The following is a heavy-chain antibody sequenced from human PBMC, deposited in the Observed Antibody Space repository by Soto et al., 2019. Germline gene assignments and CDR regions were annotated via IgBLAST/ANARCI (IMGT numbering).Heavy chain of an antibody. J-gene: IGHJ4*02. CDR2: INPNSGGT. D-gene: IGHD6-13*01. CDR1: GYTFTGYY. Sequence: GASVKVSCKASGYTFTGYYMHWVRQAPGQGLEWMGWINPNSGGTNYAQKFQGRVTVTRDTSISTAYMELSRLRSDDTAVYYCARDPYSSSWVDYWGQGTLVTVSS. CDR3: ARDPYSSSWVDY. V-gene: IGHV1-2*02.